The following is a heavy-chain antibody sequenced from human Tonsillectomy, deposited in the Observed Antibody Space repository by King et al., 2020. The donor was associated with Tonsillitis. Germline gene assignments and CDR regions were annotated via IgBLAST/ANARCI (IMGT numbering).Heavy chain of an antibody. D-gene: IGHD3-3*01. CDR2: IRGTSSTI. CDR1: GFTFTSYS. V-gene: IGHV3-48*02. J-gene: IGHJ5*02. CDR3: AREIRPKHPSLEWNWFDA. Sequence: QLVQSGGGLVQPGGSLRLSCAASGFTFTSYSMNWVRQAPGKGLEWVSYIRGTSSTIYYADSVKGRFTISRDNAKNSLYLQMNSLRDEDTALYYCAREIRPKHPSLEWNWFDAWGQGTLVSVS.